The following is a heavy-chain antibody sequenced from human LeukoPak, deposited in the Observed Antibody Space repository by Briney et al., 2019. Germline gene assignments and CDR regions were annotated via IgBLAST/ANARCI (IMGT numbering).Heavy chain of an antibody. Sequence: GGSLRLSCAGSGFIFSNYAMSWVRQAPGKGLEWVSGIKGNGFDTYYADSVKGRFTVSRDNSKNTLSLQMNSLSAEDTAVYYCAIDTGPLMITFGGVVISYFDYWGQGALVTVSS. CDR2: IKGNGFDT. J-gene: IGHJ4*02. D-gene: IGHD3-16*01. CDR1: GFIFSNYA. V-gene: IGHV3-23*01. CDR3: AIDTGPLMITFGGVVISYFDY.